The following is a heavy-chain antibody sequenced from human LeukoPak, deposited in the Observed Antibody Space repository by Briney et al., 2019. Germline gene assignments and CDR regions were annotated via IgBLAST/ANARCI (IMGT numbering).Heavy chain of an antibody. CDR1: GYSISSGYY. V-gene: IGHV4-38-2*01. D-gene: IGHD2/OR15-2a*01. CDR2: IYHSGST. J-gene: IGHJ6*03. CDR3: GRGEYYYYYYYMDV. Sequence: SETLSLTCAVSGYSISSGYYWGRIRQPPGKGLEWIGSIYHSGSTYYNPSLKSRVTISVDTSKNQFSLKLSSVTAADTAIYYCGRGEYYYYYYYMDVWGKGTTVTVSS.